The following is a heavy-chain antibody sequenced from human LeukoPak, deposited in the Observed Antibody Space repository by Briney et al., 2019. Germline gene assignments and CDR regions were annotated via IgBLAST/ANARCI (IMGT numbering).Heavy chain of an antibody. CDR3: AGRCGPTSDWFDP. J-gene: IGHJ5*02. V-gene: IGHV4-39*07. D-gene: IGHD2-21*01. Sequence: SETQSLTCTVSGGSISSSSYYWGWIRQPPGKGLEWIGSIYYSGSTYYNPSLKSRVTISVDTSKHQFSLKPISVTAADAAGYFCAGRCGPTSDWFDPGGEGTLVTVSS. CDR1: GGSISSSSYY. CDR2: IYYSGST.